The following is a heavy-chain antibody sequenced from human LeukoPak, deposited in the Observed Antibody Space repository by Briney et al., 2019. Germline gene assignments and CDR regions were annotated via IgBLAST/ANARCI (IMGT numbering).Heavy chain of an antibody. D-gene: IGHD1-1*01. CDR2: IIPIFGTA. Sequence: GASVKVSCKASGGTFSSYAISWVRQASGQGLEWMGGIIPIFGTANYAQKFQGRVTITADESTSTAYMELSSLRSEDTAVYYCARAAEGTGTWPFDYWGQGTLVTVSS. J-gene: IGHJ4*02. CDR1: GGTFSSYA. V-gene: IGHV1-69*13. CDR3: ARAAEGTGTWPFDY.